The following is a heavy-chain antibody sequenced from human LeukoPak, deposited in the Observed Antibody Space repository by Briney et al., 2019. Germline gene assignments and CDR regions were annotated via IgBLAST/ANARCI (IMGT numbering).Heavy chain of an antibody. CDR3: ASKRSIAVAGTEAEYFQH. V-gene: IGHV1-2*02. CDR1: GYTFTGYY. J-gene: IGHJ1*01. CDR2: INPNSGGT. D-gene: IGHD6-19*01. Sequence: ASVKVSCKASGYTFTGYYMHWVRQAPGQGLEWMGWINPNSGGTNYAQKFQGRVTMTRDTSISTAYMELSRLRSDDTAVYYCASKRSIAVAGTEAEYFQHWGQGTLVTVSS.